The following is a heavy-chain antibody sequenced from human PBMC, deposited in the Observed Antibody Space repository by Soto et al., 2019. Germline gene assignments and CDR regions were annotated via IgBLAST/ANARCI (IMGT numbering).Heavy chain of an antibody. CDR3: ARSPSMTTVSLDY. CDR1: GFTFSSYS. V-gene: IGHV3-21*01. CDR2: ISSSSSYI. Sequence: EVQLVESGGGLVKPGGSLRLSCAASGFTFSSYSMNWVRQAPGKGLEWVSSISSSSSYIYYSDSVMGRFTISRDNAKNSLYLQMNSLRAEDTAVYYCARSPSMTTVSLDYWGQGTLVTVSS. J-gene: IGHJ4*02. D-gene: IGHD4-17*01.